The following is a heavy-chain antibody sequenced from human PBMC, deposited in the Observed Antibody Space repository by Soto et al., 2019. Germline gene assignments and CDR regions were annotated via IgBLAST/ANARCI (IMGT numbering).Heavy chain of an antibody. CDR3: ARGMTLKTNIIKLWLQTFDY. CDR1: GYTFASYS. D-gene: IGHD3-10*01. Sequence: GASVKVSCKASGYTFASYSVSWVRQAPGQGLEWMGWISAYKRNTNYAQNLQGRVTITTDTSTSTAYMELRNLRSDDTAVYYCARGMTLKTNIIKLWLQTFDYWGQGTLVTVSS. J-gene: IGHJ4*02. V-gene: IGHV1-18*04. CDR2: ISAYKRNT.